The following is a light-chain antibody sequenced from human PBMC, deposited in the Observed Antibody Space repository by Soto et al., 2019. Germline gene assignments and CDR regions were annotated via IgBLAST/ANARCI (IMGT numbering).Light chain of an antibody. V-gene: IGLV2-14*03. CDR2: DVS. J-gene: IGLJ1*01. CDR3: SSYTTSNTRQIV. CDR1: RSEVGGYNY. Sequence: QSVVTQPASLSGAPGQSITISCTGTRSEVGGYNYVSWYQHHPGKAPKLLIYDVSNRPSGISNRFSGSKSDNTASLTISGLQPEDEADYYCSSYTTSNTRQIVFGTGTKVTVL.